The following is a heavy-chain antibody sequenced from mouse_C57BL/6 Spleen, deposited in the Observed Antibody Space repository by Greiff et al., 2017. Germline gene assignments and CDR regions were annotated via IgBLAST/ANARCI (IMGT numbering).Heavy chain of an antibody. V-gene: IGHV1-18*01. CDR1: GYTFTDYN. CDR3: ARGWLLRDYYAMDY. Sequence: VQLQQSGPELVKPGASVKIPCKASGYTFTDYNMDWVKQSHGKSLEWIGDINPNNGGTIYNQKFKGKATLTVDKSSSTAYMELRSLTSEDTAVYYCARGWLLRDYYAMDYWGQGTSVTVSS. CDR2: INPNNGGT. J-gene: IGHJ4*01. D-gene: IGHD2-3*01.